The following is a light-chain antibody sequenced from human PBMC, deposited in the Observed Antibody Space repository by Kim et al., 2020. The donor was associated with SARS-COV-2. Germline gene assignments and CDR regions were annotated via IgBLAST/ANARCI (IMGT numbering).Light chain of an antibody. Sequence: QSALTQPRSVSGSPGQSVTISCTGTSSDVGGYNYVSWYQQHPGKAPKLMISDVRKRPSGVPDRFSGSKSGNTASLTISGLQAEDEADYYCCSYAGSSWVFGGGTQLTVL. CDR1: SSDVGGYNY. J-gene: IGLJ3*02. CDR3: CSYAGSSWV. CDR2: DVR. V-gene: IGLV2-11*01.